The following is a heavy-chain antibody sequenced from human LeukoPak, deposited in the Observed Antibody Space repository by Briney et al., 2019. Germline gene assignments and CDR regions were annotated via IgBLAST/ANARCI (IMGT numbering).Heavy chain of an antibody. CDR2: VYYSGTT. Sequence: SETLSLTCSVSGDSIISSTYYWGWIRQPPGRGLELIGSVYYSGTTYSHPSLKSRVTISVDTSKNQFSLKLSSVTAADTAVYYCARQMAAAGEFDYWGQGTLVTVSS. CDR1: GDSIISSTYY. D-gene: IGHD6-13*01. V-gene: IGHV4-39*01. J-gene: IGHJ4*02. CDR3: ARQMAAAGEFDY.